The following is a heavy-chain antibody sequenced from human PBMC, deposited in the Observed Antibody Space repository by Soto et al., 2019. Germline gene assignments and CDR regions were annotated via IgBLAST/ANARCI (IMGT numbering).Heavy chain of an antibody. CDR2: VFYSGFT. D-gene: IGHD1-20*01. CDR3: ATFEAGYNWNYFDH. Sequence: SETLSLTCVVSGGSIGGSDYYWGWLRQAPGKGPEGIGSVFYSGFTSYSPSLESRVSVSVDTSKNQFSLKVSGVTAADTAVYYGATFEAGYNWNYFDHWGQGALVTVSS. V-gene: IGHV4-39*01. CDR1: GGSIGGSDYY. J-gene: IGHJ4*02.